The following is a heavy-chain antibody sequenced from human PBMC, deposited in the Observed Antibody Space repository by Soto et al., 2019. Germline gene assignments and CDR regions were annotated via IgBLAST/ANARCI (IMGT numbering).Heavy chain of an antibody. CDR3: AKDPLFLEYNWFDP. Sequence: EVQLVESGGGLVQPGGSPRLSCAASGFTFSSYWMSWVRQAPGKGLEWVANIKQDGSEKYYVDSVKGRFTISRDNSKNTLYLQMNSLRAEDTAVYYCAKDPLFLEYNWFDPWGQGTLVTVSS. CDR1: GFTFSSYW. D-gene: IGHD3-3*01. J-gene: IGHJ5*02. V-gene: IGHV3-7*03. CDR2: IKQDGSEK.